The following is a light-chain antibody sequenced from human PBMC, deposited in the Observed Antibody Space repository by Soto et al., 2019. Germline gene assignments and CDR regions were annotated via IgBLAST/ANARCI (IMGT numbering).Light chain of an antibody. CDR1: SSDVGAYTS. CDR3: SSYTSDNRSYV. J-gene: IGLJ1*01. Sequence: QSALTQPASVSASPGQSITISRTGTSSDVGAYTSVSWYQQHPGKVPKVVIYEVSNRPSGVSNRFSGSKSGNTASLTISGLQAEDEAQYYCSSYTSDNRSYVFGTGTKV. V-gene: IGLV2-14*01. CDR2: EVS.